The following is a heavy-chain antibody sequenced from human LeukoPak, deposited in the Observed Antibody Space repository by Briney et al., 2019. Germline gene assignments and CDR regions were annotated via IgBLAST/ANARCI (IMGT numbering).Heavy chain of an antibody. CDR1: GFTFSSYA. CDR2: ISGSGGST. D-gene: IGHD1-26*01. Sequence: GGSLRLSCAASGFTFSSYAMSWVRQAPGKGPEWVSAISGSGGSTYYADSVKGRFTISRDNSKNTLYLQMNSLRAEDTAVYYCAKNPLWIHATNYFDYWGQGTLVTVSS. V-gene: IGHV3-23*01. CDR3: AKNPLWIHATNYFDY. J-gene: IGHJ4*02.